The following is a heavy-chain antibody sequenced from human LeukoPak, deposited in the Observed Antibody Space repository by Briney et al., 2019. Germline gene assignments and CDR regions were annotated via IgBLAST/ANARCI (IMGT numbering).Heavy chain of an antibody. CDR2: ISAYNGNT. D-gene: IGHD3-3*01. J-gene: IGHJ4*02. V-gene: IGHV1-18*01. CDR1: GYTFTSYG. Sequence: ASVKVSCKASGYTFTSYGISWVRQAPGQGLEWMGWISAYNGNTNYAQKLQGRDTMTTDTSTSTAYMELRSLRSDDTAVYYCARNTIFGVVIIPLDYWGQGTLVTVSS. CDR3: ARNTIFGVVIIPLDY.